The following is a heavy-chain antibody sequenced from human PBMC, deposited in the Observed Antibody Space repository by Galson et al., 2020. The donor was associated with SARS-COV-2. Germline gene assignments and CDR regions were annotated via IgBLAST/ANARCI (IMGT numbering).Heavy chain of an antibody. CDR3: GRDIPPLGSGGYGY. D-gene: IGHD3-10*01. J-gene: IGHJ4*02. Sequence: GESLKISCAASGFTFSSYGMHWVRQAPGKGLEWVAVIWYDGSNKYYADSMKGRFTISRDNSKNTLYLQMNSLRAEDTSVYYCGRDIPPLGSGGYGYWGRGTLVTVSS. CDR1: GFTFSSYG. CDR2: IWYDGSNK. V-gene: IGHV3-33*01.